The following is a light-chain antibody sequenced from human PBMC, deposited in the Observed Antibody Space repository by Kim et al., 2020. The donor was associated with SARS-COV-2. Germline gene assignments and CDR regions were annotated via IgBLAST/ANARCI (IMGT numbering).Light chain of an antibody. V-gene: IGKV1-5*03. CDR3: QQYNTYSM. J-gene: IGKJ1*01. CDR1: QSIGTW. Sequence: DIQMTQSPSTLSASVGDRVTITCRASQSIGTWLAWYQQKPGKAPNLLIYKASTLESGVPSRFSGSGSGTEFTLTITSLQSDDFATYYCQQYNTYSMFGQGTKVEIK. CDR2: KAS.